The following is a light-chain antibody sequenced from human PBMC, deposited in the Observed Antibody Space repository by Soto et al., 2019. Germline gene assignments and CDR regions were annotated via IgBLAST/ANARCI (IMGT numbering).Light chain of an antibody. Sequence: DIPMTPSPSSLSASVGDRVTITCRASQSLRSYLNWYQQKPGKAPKLLIYAASSLQSGVPPRFRGSGSGTDFTRTISSLQPEEFATDDGQQSYSTPLTCGGGTKVEIK. CDR1: QSLRSY. CDR2: AAS. V-gene: IGKV1-39*01. J-gene: IGKJ4*01. CDR3: QQSYSTPLT.